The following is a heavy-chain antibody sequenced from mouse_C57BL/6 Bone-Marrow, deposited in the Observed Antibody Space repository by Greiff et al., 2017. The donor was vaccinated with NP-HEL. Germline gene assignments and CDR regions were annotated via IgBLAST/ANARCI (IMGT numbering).Heavy chain of an antibody. CDR1: GFTFSDYY. Sequence: EVQVVESEGGLVQPGSSMKLSCTASGFTFSDYYMARVRQVPEKGLEWVANINYDGSSTYYLDSLKSRFIISRDNAKNILYLQMSSLKSEDTATYYCARGHYYGSSFYAMDYWGQGTSVTVSS. D-gene: IGHD1-1*01. J-gene: IGHJ4*01. CDR3: ARGHYYGSSFYAMDY. CDR2: INYDGSST. V-gene: IGHV5-16*01.